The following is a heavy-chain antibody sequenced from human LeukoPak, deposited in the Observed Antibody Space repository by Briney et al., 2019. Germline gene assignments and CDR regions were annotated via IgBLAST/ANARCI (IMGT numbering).Heavy chain of an antibody. CDR3: ARVLRGYSYGFDY. V-gene: IGHV1-2*02. CDR2: INPNSGGT. CDR1: GYTFTSYG. Sequence: ASVKVSCKASGYTFTSYGISWVRQAPGQGLEWMGWINPNSGGTNYAQKFQGRVTMTRDTSISTAYMELSRLRSDDTAVYYCARVLRGYSYGFDYWGQGTLVTVSS. D-gene: IGHD5-18*01. J-gene: IGHJ4*02.